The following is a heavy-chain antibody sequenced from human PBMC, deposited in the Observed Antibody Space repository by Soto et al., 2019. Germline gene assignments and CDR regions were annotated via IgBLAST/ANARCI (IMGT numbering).Heavy chain of an antibody. CDR2: ISSSSRTI. Sequence: QVHLVESGGGLVKPGGSLILSCAASGFTLSDYYMSWIRQAPGKGLEWVADISSSSRTIYYADSVRGRFTISRDNAENSVYLQMNSLRAEDTALYYCARNSEHFDYWGQGIMVTVSS. CDR3: ARNSEHFDY. CDR1: GFTLSDYY. J-gene: IGHJ4*02. V-gene: IGHV3-11*01. D-gene: IGHD3-3*02.